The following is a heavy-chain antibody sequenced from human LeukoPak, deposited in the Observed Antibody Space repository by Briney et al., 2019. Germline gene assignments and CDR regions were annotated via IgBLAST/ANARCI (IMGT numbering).Heavy chain of an antibody. Sequence: PGGSLRLSCAASGFTFSSYEMNWVRQAPGKGLEWVSYISSSGSTIYYADSVKGRFTISRDNAKNSLYLQMNSLRAEDTAVYYCARDPIQLWLGKMDVWGKGTTVTVSS. D-gene: IGHD5-18*01. J-gene: IGHJ6*04. CDR3: ARDPIQLWLGKMDV. CDR2: ISSSGSTI. V-gene: IGHV3-48*03. CDR1: GFTFSSYE.